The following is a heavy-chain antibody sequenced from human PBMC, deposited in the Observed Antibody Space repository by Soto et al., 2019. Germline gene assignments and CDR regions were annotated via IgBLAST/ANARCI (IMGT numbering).Heavy chain of an antibody. CDR2: ISSSSSTI. CDR3: ARGRSPIVVVPAAPRPNLNAEYFQH. V-gene: IGHV3-48*01. Sequence: PGGSLRLSCAASGFTFSSYSMNWVRQAPGEGLEWVSYISSSSSTIYYADSVKGRFTISRDNAKNSLYLQMNSLRAEDTAVYYCARGRSPIVVVPAAPRPNLNAEYFQHWGQGTLVTVSS. D-gene: IGHD2-2*01. J-gene: IGHJ1*01. CDR1: GFTFSSYS.